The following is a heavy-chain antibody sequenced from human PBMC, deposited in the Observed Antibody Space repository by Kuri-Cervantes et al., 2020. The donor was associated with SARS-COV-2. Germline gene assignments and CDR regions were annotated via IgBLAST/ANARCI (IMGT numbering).Heavy chain of an antibody. V-gene: IGHV4-61*01. D-gene: IGHD2-15*01. CDR1: GGSVRSGSYY. J-gene: IGHJ4*02. CDR3: ARDLPGYCSGGSCGGQFGY. CDR2: MYYTGST. Sequence: SETLSLTCTVSGGSVRSGSYYWSWIRQPPGKGLEWLGYMYYTGSTNYNPSLRSRVTISVDTSNNQFSLKLSSVTAADTAVYYRARDLPGYCSGGSCGGQFGYWGQGTLVTVSS.